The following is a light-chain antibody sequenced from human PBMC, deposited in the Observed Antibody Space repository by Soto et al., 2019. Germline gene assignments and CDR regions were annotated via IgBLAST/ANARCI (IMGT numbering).Light chain of an antibody. J-gene: IGKJ3*01. V-gene: IGKV3-15*01. CDR2: GVS. CDR1: QSVSSN. Sequence: EIVMTQSPATLSVSPGERATLSCRASQSVSSNLAWYQQKPGQAPRLLIFGVSTRATGIPARFSGSGSGTEFTLTISSLQSEDFAVYYCQQYNNWRPIFTFGPGTKVDIK. CDR3: QQYNNWRPIFT.